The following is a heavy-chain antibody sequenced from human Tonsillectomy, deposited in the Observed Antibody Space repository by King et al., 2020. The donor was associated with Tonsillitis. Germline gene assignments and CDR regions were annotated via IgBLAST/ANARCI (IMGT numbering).Heavy chain of an antibody. V-gene: IGHV4-39*01. Sequence: QLQESGPGLVQPSETLSLTCTVSGGSISSTSYYWGWIRQPPGKGLEWIGTADYRGNSYYSPSLKSRVTIYVDMSKNQVSLKVNSVTAADTAVYYCAGRPPIQLGTTGFDSWGQGALVTVSS. J-gene: IGHJ4*02. CDR1: GGSISSTSYY. CDR2: ADYRGNS. D-gene: IGHD1-1*01. CDR3: AGRPPIQLGTTGFDS.